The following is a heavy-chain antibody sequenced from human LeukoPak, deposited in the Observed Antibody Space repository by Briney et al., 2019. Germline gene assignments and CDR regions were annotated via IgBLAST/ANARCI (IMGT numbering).Heavy chain of an antibody. Sequence: SETLSLTCSVSVVSLNGYYWSWLRQSAGNRLEWIGHVDSSGNTNYNPSLESRVTMSVDTSKKQFSLKLTSVTAADMAVYFCARQFLVGSTFHAFDLWGQGTRVTVSS. J-gene: IGHJ3*01. CDR2: VDSSGNT. D-gene: IGHD1-26*01. V-gene: IGHV4-4*07. CDR3: ARQFLVGSTFHAFDL. CDR1: VVSLNGYY.